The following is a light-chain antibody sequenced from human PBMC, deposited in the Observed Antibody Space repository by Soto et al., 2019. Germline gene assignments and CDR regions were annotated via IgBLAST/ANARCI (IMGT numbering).Light chain of an antibody. Sequence: QSALTQPASVSGSPGQSITISCTGTSSDVGGYNYVSWYQQHPGKAPKLMIYEVSNRPSGVSNRFSGSKSGNTASLTISGLQTEDEADYYCRSYTTSSTPCVFGTGTKLTVL. CDR3: RSYTTSSTPCV. J-gene: IGLJ1*01. CDR1: SSDVGGYNY. V-gene: IGLV2-14*01. CDR2: EVS.